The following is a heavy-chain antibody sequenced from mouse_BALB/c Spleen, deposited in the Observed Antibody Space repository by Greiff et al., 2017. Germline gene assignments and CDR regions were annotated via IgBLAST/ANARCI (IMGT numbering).Heavy chain of an antibody. Sequence: QVQLKQSGAELVRPGTSVKVSCKASGYAFTNYLIEWVKQRPGQGLEWIGVINPGSGGTNYNEKFKGKATLTADKSSSTAYMQLSSLTSDDSAVYFCARRALPYYFDYWGQGTTLTVSS. V-gene: IGHV1-54*01. CDR3: ARRALPYYFDY. D-gene: IGHD3-1*01. CDR1: GYAFTNYL. J-gene: IGHJ2*01. CDR2: INPGSGGT.